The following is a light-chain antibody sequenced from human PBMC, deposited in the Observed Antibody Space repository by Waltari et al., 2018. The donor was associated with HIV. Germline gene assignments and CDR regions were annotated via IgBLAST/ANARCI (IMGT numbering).Light chain of an antibody. CDR3: SSYTSSSTLV. Sequence: QWDLTRTGGMSGSRGQSINMSCTGTVSDVGGYNYVSWYQQHPRKAPKLMIYEVSNRPSGVSNRFSGSKSGNTASLTISGLQAEDEADYYCSSYTSSSTLVVGTGTKVTVL. J-gene: IGLJ1*01. CDR1: VSDVGGYNY. V-gene: IGLV2-14*01. CDR2: EVS.